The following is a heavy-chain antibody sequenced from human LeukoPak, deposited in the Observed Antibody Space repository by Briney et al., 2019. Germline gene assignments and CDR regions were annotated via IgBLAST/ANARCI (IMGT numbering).Heavy chain of an antibody. Sequence: GGSLRLSCVASGFTFDGYAMSWVRQIPGKGLEWVSGINGNGGSTNYADSVKGRFTISRDNSKNTLYLQMNSLRAADTAVYYCTKGATLTTFDYWGQGTLVTVSS. CDR1: GFTFDGYA. CDR3: TKGATLTTFDY. V-gene: IGHV3-23*01. D-gene: IGHD1-14*01. CDR2: INGNGGST. J-gene: IGHJ4*02.